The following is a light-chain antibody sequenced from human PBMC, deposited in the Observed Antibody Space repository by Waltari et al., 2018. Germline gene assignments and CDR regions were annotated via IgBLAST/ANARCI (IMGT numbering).Light chain of an antibody. CDR1: SSDVGGYNY. CDR3: SSYTSSSRGYV. Sequence: QSALTQPASVSGSPGQSLTIPCTGTSSDVGGYNYVSWYQQHPGKAPKLMIYDVSNRPSGVSNRFSGSKSGNTASLTISGLQAEDEADYYCSSYTSSSRGYVFGTGTKVTVL. V-gene: IGLV2-14*01. CDR2: DVS. J-gene: IGLJ1*01.